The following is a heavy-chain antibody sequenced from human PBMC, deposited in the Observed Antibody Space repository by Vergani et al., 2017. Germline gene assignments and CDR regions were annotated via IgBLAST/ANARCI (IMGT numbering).Heavy chain of an antibody. V-gene: IGHV3-21*01. CDR3: ARASALGYCSITSCYYFDY. D-gene: IGHD2-2*01. J-gene: IGHJ4*02. CDR2: ISSSSSYI. Sequence: EVQLVESGGGLVKPGGSLRLSCAASGFTFSSYSMNWVRQAPGKGVEWVSSISSSSSYIYYADSVKGRFTIARDNAKNSLYLQMNSLRAEDTAVYYCARASALGYCSITSCYYFDYWGQGTLVTVSS. CDR1: GFTFSSYS.